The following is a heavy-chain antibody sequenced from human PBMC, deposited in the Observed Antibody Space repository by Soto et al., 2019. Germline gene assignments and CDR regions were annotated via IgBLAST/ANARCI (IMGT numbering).Heavy chain of an antibody. V-gene: IGHV4-31*03. CDR3: ARGLWFGELPLEWFDP. CDR2: IYYSGST. Sequence: QVQLQESGPGLVKPSQTLSLTCTVSGGSISSGGYYWSWIRQHPGKGLEWIGYIYYSGSTYYNPSLKSRVTISVDTSKNQFSLKLSSVTAAVTAVYYCARGLWFGELPLEWFDPWGQGTLVTVSS. CDR1: GGSISSGGYY. J-gene: IGHJ5*02. D-gene: IGHD3-10*01.